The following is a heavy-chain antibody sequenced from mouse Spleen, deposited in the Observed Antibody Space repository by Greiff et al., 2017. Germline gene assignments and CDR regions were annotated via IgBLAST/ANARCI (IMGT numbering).Heavy chain of an antibody. Sequence: EVQLQQSGPELVKPGASVKMSCKASGYTFTSYVMHWVKQKPGQGLEWIGYINPYNDGTKYNEKFKGKATLTSDKSSSTAYMELSSLTSEDSAVYYCARELDYYAMDYWGQGTSVTVSS. V-gene: IGHV1-14*01. CDR3: ARELDYYAMDY. J-gene: IGHJ4*01. CDR1: GYTFTSYV. CDR2: INPYNDGT.